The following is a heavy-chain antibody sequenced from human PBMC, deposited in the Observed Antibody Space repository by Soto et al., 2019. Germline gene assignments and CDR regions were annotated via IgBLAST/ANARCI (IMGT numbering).Heavy chain of an antibody. CDR2: ISSSGVNT. CDR1: GFSFSTYA. J-gene: IGHJ3*01. CDR3: AKRPTSTGFGDPFDV. V-gene: IGHV3-23*01. Sequence: EVQLLESGGDLVQPGGSLRLSCAASGFSFSTYAMSWVRQAPGKGLAWVSTISSSGVNTDYTDSVKGRFTISRDNYKDTLYLQTNSLRAEDTAIYYCAKRPTSTGFGDPFDVWGQGTMVTVSS. D-gene: IGHD3-10*01.